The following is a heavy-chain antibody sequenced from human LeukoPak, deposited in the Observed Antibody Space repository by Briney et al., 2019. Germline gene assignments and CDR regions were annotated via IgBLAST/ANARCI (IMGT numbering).Heavy chain of an antibody. CDR1: GFTFSSYA. V-gene: IGHV3-23*01. Sequence: GGSLRLSCAASGFTFSSYAMSWVRQAPGKGREWVSAIIGSAYSTYYADSVKGRFTISRGNSKNTLYLQMNSLRAEDTAVYYCAKETVAAPPIDYWGQGTLVTVSS. CDR2: IIGSAYST. D-gene: IGHD6-19*01. J-gene: IGHJ4*02. CDR3: AKETVAAPPIDY.